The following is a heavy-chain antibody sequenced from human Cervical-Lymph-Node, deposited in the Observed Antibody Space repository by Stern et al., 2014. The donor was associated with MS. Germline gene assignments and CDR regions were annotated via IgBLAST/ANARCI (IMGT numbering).Heavy chain of an antibody. D-gene: IGHD6-13*01. V-gene: IGHV4-61*02. Sequence: VQLEESGPGLVKPSQTLSLTCTVSGGSISSGSYYWSWIRQPAGKGLEWIGRIYTSGSTNYNPSLKSRVTISVDTSKNQFSLQLGSVTAADTAVYYCARAGSVSRYSSSWHKGAVVSGYFDLWGRGTLVTVSS. CDR1: GGSISSGSYY. J-gene: IGHJ2*01. CDR2: IYTSGST. CDR3: ARAGSVSRYSSSWHKGAVVSGYFDL.